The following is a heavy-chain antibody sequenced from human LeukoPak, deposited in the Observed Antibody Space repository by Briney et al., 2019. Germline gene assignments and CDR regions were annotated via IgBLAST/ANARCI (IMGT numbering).Heavy chain of an antibody. Sequence: SQTLCLTCAVSGGSISSGGYSWSWIRQPPGKGLEWIGYIYHSGSTYYNPSLKSRVTTSVDKSKNQFSLHLSSVTAADTAVYFCARRTRWAGESIPYYGIDVWGQGTTVTVSS. D-gene: IGHD3-10*01. V-gene: IGHV4-30-2*01. CDR2: IYHSGST. J-gene: IGHJ6*02. CDR1: GGSISSGGYS. CDR3: ARRTRWAGESIPYYGIDV.